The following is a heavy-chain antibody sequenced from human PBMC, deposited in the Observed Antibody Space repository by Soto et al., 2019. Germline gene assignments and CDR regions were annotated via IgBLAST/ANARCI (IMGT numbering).Heavy chain of an antibody. V-gene: IGHV3-23*01. Sequence: EVQLLESGGGLVQPGGSLRLSCAASGFTFSSYAMSWVRQAPGKGLEWVSAISGSGGSTYYADSVKGRFTISRDNSKNSLYLQMNSLRAEDKAVYYCAKDTPIDDFWSGYTTNTYYGMDVWGQGTTVTVSS. D-gene: IGHD3-3*01. CDR3: AKDTPIDDFWSGYTTNTYYGMDV. J-gene: IGHJ6*02. CDR2: ISGSGGST. CDR1: GFTFSSYA.